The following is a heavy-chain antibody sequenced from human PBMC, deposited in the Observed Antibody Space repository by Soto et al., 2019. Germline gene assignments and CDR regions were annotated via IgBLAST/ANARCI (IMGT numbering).Heavy chain of an antibody. V-gene: IGHV4-31*03. CDR2: ISYGGTT. J-gene: IGHJ4*02. CDR3: SRGILV. D-gene: IGHD2-15*01. CDR1: GGSMNSGGYC. Sequence: QVQLQESGPGLVKPSQTLSLTCTVSGGSMNSGGYCWSWIRQHPAEGLEWIVCISYGGTTSYNPSLKSRVIISVDTSKNQFSLKLTSVTAADTAVYYCSRGILVWGQGTLITVS.